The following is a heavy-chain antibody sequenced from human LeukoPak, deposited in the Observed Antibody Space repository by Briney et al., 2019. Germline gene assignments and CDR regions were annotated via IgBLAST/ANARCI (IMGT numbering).Heavy chain of an antibody. J-gene: IGHJ4*02. Sequence: GESLKISCKGSGYSFTSYWIGWVRQMPGKGLEWMGIIYPANSDTRYSPSFKGQVTISADKSISTAYLQWSNLKASDTAMYYCARPHFYASGSPYYLDYWGQGTLVTVSS. CDR3: ARPHFYASGSPYYLDY. CDR2: IYPANSDT. D-gene: IGHD3-10*01. CDR1: GYSFTSYW. V-gene: IGHV5-51*01.